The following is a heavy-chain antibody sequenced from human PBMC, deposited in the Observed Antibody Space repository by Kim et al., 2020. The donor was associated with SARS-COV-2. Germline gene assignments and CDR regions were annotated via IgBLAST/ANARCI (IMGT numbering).Heavy chain of an antibody. D-gene: IGHD2-15*01. CDR2: IIPILGIA. CDR1: GGTFSSYA. J-gene: IGHJ6*02. CDR3: ARALADCSGGSCYKADGMDV. Sequence: SVKVSCKASGGTFSSYAISWVRQAPGQGLEWMGRIIPILGIANYAQKFQGRVTITADKSTSTAYMELSSLRSEDTAVYYCARALADCSGGSCYKADGMDVWGQGTTVTVSS. V-gene: IGHV1-69*04.